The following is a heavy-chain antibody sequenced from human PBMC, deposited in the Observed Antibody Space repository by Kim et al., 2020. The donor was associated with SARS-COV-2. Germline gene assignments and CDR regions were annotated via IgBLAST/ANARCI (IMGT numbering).Heavy chain of an antibody. J-gene: IGHJ6*02. Sequence: SETLSLTCAVYGGSFSGYYWSWIRQPPGKGLEWIGEINHSGSTNYNPSLKSRVTISVDTSKNQFSLKLSSVTAADTAVYYCARGDSALLWFGEFGRFQNYYYGMDVWGQGTTVTVSS. CDR1: GGSFSGYY. CDR3: ARGDSALLWFGEFGRFQNYYYGMDV. V-gene: IGHV4-34*01. D-gene: IGHD3-10*01. CDR2: INHSGST.